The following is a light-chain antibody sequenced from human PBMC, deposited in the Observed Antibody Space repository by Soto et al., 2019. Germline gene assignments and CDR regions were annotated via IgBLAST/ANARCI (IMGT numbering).Light chain of an antibody. CDR2: DVN. Sequence: QSVLTQPPSASGSPGQSVTVSCTGSSTDIGGYNYVSWYQQHPGKAPKLMIYDVNKRPSGVPNRFSGSKSGNTASLTVSGLQPEDEADYYCSSYSAINTLLFGGGTKVTVL. CDR3: SSYSAINTLL. V-gene: IGLV2-8*01. CDR1: STDIGGYNY. J-gene: IGLJ2*01.